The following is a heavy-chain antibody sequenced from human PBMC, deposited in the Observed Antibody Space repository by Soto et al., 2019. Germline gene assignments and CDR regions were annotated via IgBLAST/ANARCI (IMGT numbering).Heavy chain of an antibody. Sequence: GESLKISCAASGFTFSSYAMSWVRQAPGKGLEWVSAISGSGGSTYYADSVKGRFTISRDNSKNTLYLQMNSLRAEDTAVYYCAKDFRAAVAGYFDYWGQGTLVTVSS. V-gene: IGHV3-23*01. D-gene: IGHD6-19*01. CDR2: ISGSGGST. CDR3: AKDFRAAVAGYFDY. J-gene: IGHJ4*02. CDR1: GFTFSSYA.